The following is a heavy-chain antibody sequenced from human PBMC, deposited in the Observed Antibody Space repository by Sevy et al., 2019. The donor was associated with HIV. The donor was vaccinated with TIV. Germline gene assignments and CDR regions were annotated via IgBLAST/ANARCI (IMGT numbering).Heavy chain of an antibody. J-gene: IGHJ6*02. CDR3: ARRYCSSTSCYVPGYYGMDV. V-gene: IGHV4-39*01. CDR2: IYNSGST. CDR1: GGFVTSTSYY. Sequence: SETLSLTCTVSGGFVTSTSYYWAWIRQSPGKGLKWIGSIYNSGSTYYNPSLKSRVSISVHTSKNQFSLKLSSVTAADTAVYYCARRYCSSTSCYVPGYYGMDVWGQGTTVTVSS. D-gene: IGHD2-2*01.